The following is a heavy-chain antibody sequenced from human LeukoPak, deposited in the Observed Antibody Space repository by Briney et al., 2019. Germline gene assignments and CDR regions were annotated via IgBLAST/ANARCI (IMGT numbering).Heavy chain of an antibody. CDR3: TRGEEGYYFDV. CDR2: VSYDGSDQ. D-gene: IGHD2-15*01. V-gene: IGHV3-33*01. J-gene: IGHJ2*01. Sequence: PGKSLRLSCVASGFTFSTYGIHWVRQAPGKGLQWVAVVSYDGSDQYYAKSVKGGFTISRDNSRKTGYLQMSSLRVDDTDVYYCTRGEEGYYFDVWGRGTPVTVSS. CDR1: GFTFSTYG.